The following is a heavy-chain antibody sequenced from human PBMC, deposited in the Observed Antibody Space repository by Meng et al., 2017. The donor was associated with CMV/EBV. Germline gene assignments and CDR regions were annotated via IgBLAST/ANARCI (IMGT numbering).Heavy chain of an antibody. CDR2: ISWNSGSI. D-gene: IGHD2-15*01. Sequence: SLKISCAASGFTFDDYAMHWVRQAPGQGLEWVSGISWNSGSIGYADSVKGRFTISRDNAKNSLYLQMNSLRAEDTALYYCAKSQGYCSGGSCFIYDYWGQGTLVTVSS. CDR3: AKSQGYCSGGSCFIYDY. J-gene: IGHJ4*02. V-gene: IGHV3-9*01. CDR1: GFTFDDYA.